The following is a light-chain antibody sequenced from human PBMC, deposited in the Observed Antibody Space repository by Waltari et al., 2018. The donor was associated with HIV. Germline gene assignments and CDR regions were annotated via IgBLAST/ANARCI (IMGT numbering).Light chain of an antibody. CDR2: GAS. CDR3: QQYYTLPYT. V-gene: IGKV1-NL1*01. CDR1: QAISDS. Sequence: DIQMAQSPSSLSASVGDRVTVTCRARQAISDSLAWYQQKPGQAPKLLLSGASTLESGVPSRFSGGGSGTDYTLTISSLQPEDSATYHCQQYYTLPYTFGQGTKLEIK. J-gene: IGKJ2*01.